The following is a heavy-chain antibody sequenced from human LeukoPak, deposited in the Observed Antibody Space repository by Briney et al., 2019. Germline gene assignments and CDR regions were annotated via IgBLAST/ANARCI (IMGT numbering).Heavy chain of an antibody. D-gene: IGHD3-10*01. J-gene: IGHJ6*04. CDR3: ARYYYGSGSYPDAYYYYGMDV. CDR2: IYYSGST. V-gene: IGHV4-31*03. Sequence: PSETLSLTCTVSGGSISSGGYYWSWIRQHPGKGLEWIGYIYYSGSTYYNPSLKSRVTISVDTSKNQFSLKLSSVTAADTAVYYCARYYYGSGSYPDAYYYYGMDVWGKGTTVTVSS. CDR1: GGSISSGGYY.